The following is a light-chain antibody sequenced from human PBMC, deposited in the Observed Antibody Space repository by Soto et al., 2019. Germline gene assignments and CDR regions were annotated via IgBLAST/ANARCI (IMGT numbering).Light chain of an antibody. CDR1: QSLLYTSVNKNY. V-gene: IGKV4-1*01. Sequence: DIVMTQSPDSLAVSLGERATLHCKSSQSLLYTSVNKNYLAWYQQRPGQPPKLIIYWASTRESGVPDRLSGSGSGTDFTLTIDSMQAEDVALYFCKQYYSSPPTFGQGTKVEIK. CDR2: WAS. CDR3: KQYYSSPPT. J-gene: IGKJ1*01.